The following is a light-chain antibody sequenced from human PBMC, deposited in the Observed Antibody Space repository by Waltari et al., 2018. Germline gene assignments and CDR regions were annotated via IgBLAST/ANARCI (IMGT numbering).Light chain of an antibody. CDR3: MQGIHLIS. Sequence: IVMTQTPLSLSLTPGQSASISCKSSQSLLHTDGKTYLHWYLQKPGQPPQLLMYEVSRRFTGVPERFSGSGSGTDFTLTIRRVEADCVGIYYCMQGIHLISFGHGIRLVIK. J-gene: IGKJ5*01. V-gene: IGKV2-29*02. CDR1: QSLLHTDGKTY. CDR2: EVS.